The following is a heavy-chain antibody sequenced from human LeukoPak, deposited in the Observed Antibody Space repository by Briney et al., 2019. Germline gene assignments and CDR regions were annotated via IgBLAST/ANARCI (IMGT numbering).Heavy chain of an antibody. Sequence: PSQTLSLTCTVSGGSISSGDYYWSWIRQPPGKGLEWIGYIYYSGSTYYNPTLKSRVTISVDTSKNQFSLKLSSVTAADTAVYYCARGTGLLWFGKVDYWGQGTLVTVSS. D-gene: IGHD3-10*01. V-gene: IGHV4-30-4*01. CDR3: ARGTGLLWFGKVDY. J-gene: IGHJ4*02. CDR1: GGSISSGDYY. CDR2: IYYSGST.